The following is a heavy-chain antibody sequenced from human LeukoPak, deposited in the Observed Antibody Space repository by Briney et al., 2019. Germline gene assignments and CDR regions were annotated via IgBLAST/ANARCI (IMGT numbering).Heavy chain of an antibody. V-gene: IGHV4-61*08. CDR2: IYYSGST. J-gene: IGHJ5*02. CDR1: GGAISSGGYY. D-gene: IGHD4-17*01. CDR3: ARAHDYGDYKKWFDP. Sequence: SETLSLTCTVSGGAISSGGYYWSWIRQHPGKGLEWIGYIYYSGSTNYKPSLKSRVTISIDTSKNQFSLRLRSVTAADTAVYYCARAHDYGDYKKWFDPWGQGTLVTVSS.